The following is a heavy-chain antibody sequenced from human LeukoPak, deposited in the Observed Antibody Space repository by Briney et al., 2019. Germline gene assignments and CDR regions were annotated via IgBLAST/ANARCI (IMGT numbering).Heavy chain of an antibody. D-gene: IGHD4-17*01. CDR2: ISGSGGST. V-gene: IGHV3-23*01. CDR3: AKGVHYGDYVFDY. CDR1: GFTFSSYA. Sequence: GGSLRLSCAASGFTFSSYAMSWVRQAPGKGLEWVSAISGSGGSTYYADSVKGRFTISRDNSKNTLYLQMNSLRAEDTAVYCCAKGVHYGDYVFDYWGQGTLVTVSS. J-gene: IGHJ4*02.